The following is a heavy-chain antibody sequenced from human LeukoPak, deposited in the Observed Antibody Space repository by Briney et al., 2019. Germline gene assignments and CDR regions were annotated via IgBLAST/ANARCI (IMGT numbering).Heavy chain of an antibody. D-gene: IGHD6-19*01. Sequence: GGSLRLSCAASGFTFSSYSMNWVRQAPGKGLEWVSSISSSSSYIYYADSVKGRFTISKDNAKNSLYLQMNSLRAEDTAVYYCAKDSEWLALDYWGQGTLVTVSS. CDR3: AKDSEWLALDY. CDR2: ISSSSSYI. V-gene: IGHV3-21*01. CDR1: GFTFSSYS. J-gene: IGHJ4*02.